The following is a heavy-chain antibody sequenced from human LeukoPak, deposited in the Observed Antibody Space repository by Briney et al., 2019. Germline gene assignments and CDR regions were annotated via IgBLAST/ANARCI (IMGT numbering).Heavy chain of an antibody. V-gene: IGHV3-30*02. CDR2: IRFNGTTN. Sequence: GGSLRLSCVASGVHFSKFGVHWVRQAPGKGREWVAFIRFNGTTNVYGDSVEGRFTISRDNSKNILYLQLNSPTVEDTAVYYCALTSRGYWGHGTLVTVSS. CDR3: ALTSRGY. J-gene: IGHJ4*01. CDR1: GVHFSKFG.